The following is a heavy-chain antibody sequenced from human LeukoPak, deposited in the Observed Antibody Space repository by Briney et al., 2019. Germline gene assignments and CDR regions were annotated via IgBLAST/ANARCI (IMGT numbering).Heavy chain of an antibody. CDR2: IRISGSAI. Sequence: GGSLRLSCAASGFTFSSYSMNWVRQAPGKGLEWVSYIRISGSAIYYGDCGKGGFTISRDNAKNSLYLQMNSLRAEDTAVYYCAELGITMIGGVWGKGTTVTISS. CDR3: AELGITMIGGV. CDR1: GFTFSSYS. V-gene: IGHV3-48*04. J-gene: IGHJ6*04. D-gene: IGHD3-10*02.